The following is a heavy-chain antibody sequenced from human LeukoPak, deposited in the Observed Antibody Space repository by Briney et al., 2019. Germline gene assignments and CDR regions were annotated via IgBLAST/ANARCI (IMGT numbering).Heavy chain of an antibody. CDR3: AGYSGSLHF. CDR2: ISGSDGST. Sequence: GGSLRLSCAASGFTFSSFAMSWVRQAPGKGLEWVSAISGSDGSTYYADSVKGRFTISRDNSKNTLYLQMNSLRAEDTAVYYCAGYSGSLHFWGQGTLVTVSS. V-gene: IGHV3-23*01. D-gene: IGHD1-26*01. J-gene: IGHJ4*02. CDR1: GFTFSSFA.